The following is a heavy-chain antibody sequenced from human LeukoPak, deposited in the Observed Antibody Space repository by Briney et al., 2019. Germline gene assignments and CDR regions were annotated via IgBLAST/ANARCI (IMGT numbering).Heavy chain of an antibody. CDR2: ISYDGSNK. CDR3: ARDWSEVVPAADAFDI. D-gene: IGHD2-2*01. Sequence: GGSLRLSCAASGFTVGSNYMSWVRQAPGKGLEWVAVISYDGSNKYYADSVKGRFTISRDNSKNTLYLQMNSLRAEDTAVYYCARDWSEVVPAADAFDIWGQGTMVTVSS. CDR1: GFTVGSNY. J-gene: IGHJ3*02. V-gene: IGHV3-30-3*01.